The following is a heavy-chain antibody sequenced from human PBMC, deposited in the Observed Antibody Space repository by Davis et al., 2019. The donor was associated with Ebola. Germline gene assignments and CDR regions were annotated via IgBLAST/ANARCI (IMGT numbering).Heavy chain of an antibody. D-gene: IGHD4-17*01. Sequence: SETLSLTCTVSGGSISSYYWSWIRQPPGKGLEWIGYIYYSGSTNYNPSLKSRVTISVDTSKNQFSLKLSSVTAADTATYFCVRASDGDYFFDYWGQGTLVTISS. J-gene: IGHJ4*02. CDR2: IYYSGST. CDR3: VRASDGDYFFDY. CDR1: GGSISSYY. V-gene: IGHV4-59*01.